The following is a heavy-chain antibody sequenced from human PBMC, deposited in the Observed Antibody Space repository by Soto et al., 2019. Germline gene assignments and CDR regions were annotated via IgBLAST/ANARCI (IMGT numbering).Heavy chain of an antibody. CDR1: GGSVINSNYY. Sequence: SETLSLTCTVSGGSVINSNYYWGWILQSPGKGLEWIGSVYYRGRSYSKSSVKSRITISVDTSKNQFSLNLNSVTASDTAVYFCVSQRTSVLSQAYFDYWGPGALVTVSS. V-gene: IGHV4-39*01. J-gene: IGHJ4*02. CDR2: VYYRGRS. D-gene: IGHD2-8*01. CDR3: VSQRTSVLSQAYFDY.